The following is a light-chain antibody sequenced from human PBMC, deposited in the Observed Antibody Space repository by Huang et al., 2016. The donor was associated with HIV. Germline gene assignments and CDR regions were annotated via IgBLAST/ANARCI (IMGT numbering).Light chain of an antibody. CDR2: WSS. V-gene: IGKV4-1*01. CDR3: QQYYASPQT. J-gene: IGKJ1*01. CDR1: QSVFSTSTNKAY. Sequence: DIVMAQSPVSLAVSLGERATLTCRSSQSVFSTSTNKAYLAWFQQQPVQPPKLLLFWSSTRAAVVPDRFSSSGSGTLFTLTIANLEADDAAIYYCQQYYASPQTFGQGTRVEI.